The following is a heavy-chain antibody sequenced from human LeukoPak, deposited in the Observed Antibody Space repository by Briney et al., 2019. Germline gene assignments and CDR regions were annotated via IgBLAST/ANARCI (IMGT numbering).Heavy chain of an antibody. Sequence: PGGSLRLSCAASGFTFSNYAMSWVRQAPGKGLEWVSSITTNGYITHYADSVKGRFTISRDNSKNTLYLQMNSLRAEDTAIYYCAKAASGWSFPDYWGQGTLVTVSS. CDR3: AKAASGWSFPDY. J-gene: IGHJ4*02. CDR1: GFTFSNYA. CDR2: ITTNGYIT. D-gene: IGHD6-19*01. V-gene: IGHV3-23*01.